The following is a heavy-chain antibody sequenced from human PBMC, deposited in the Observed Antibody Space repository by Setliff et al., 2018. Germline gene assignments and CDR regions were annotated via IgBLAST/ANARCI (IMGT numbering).Heavy chain of an antibody. Sequence: SETLSLTCTVSDVSISGYYWSWIRQPPGKGLEWIGYIQTSGTTNYNPSLKSRVTISVDTSKNQFSLKLSAVTAADTAVYFCAREDGPNYYYYHMDIWGKGTTVTVSS. V-gene: IGHV4-4*08. CDR2: IQTSGTT. J-gene: IGHJ6*03. D-gene: IGHD2-8*01. CDR3: AREDGPNYYYYHMDI. CDR1: DVSISGYY.